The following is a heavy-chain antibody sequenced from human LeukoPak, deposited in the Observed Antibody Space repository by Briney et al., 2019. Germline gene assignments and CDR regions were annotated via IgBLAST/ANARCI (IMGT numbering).Heavy chain of an antibody. CDR3: AREIDYYDSSDDAFDI. Sequence: ASVKVSCKASGYTFTSYDINWVRQATGQGLEWMGWMNPNSGNTGYAQKFQGRVTMTRNTSISTAYMELSGLRSEDTAVYYCAREIDYYDSSDDAFDIWGQGTMVTVSS. CDR2: MNPNSGNT. D-gene: IGHD3-22*01. J-gene: IGHJ3*02. CDR1: GYTFTSYD. V-gene: IGHV1-8*01.